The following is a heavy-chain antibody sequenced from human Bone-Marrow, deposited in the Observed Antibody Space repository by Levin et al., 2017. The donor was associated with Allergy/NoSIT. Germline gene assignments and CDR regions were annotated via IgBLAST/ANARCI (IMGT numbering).Heavy chain of an antibody. CDR1: GFSLRTTGMC. V-gene: IGHV2-70*01. J-gene: IGHJ4*02. CDR3: VRSLNWYFDY. D-gene: IGHD3-3*01. CDR2: IDWDEDK. Sequence: RVSGPTLVKPTQTLTLSCDFSGFSLRTTGMCVSWIRQSSGRAPEWLAVIDWDEDKYYSTSLKTRLTISKDTSENQVVLKLANMDPGDTATYYCVRSLNWYFDYWGRGIHVTVSS.